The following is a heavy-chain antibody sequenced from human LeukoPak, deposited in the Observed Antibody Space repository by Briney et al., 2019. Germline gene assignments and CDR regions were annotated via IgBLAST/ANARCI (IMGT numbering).Heavy chain of an antibody. CDR3: ATARVRGVIGYYYYYGMDV. CDR1: GFTVSSNY. Sequence: GGSLRLSCAASGFTVSSNYMSWVRQAPGKGLEWVSVIYSGGSTYYADSVKGRFTISRDNSKNTLYLQMSSLRAEDTAVYYCATARVRGVIGYYYYYGMDVWGQGTTVTVSS. J-gene: IGHJ6*02. CDR2: IYSGGST. D-gene: IGHD3-10*01. V-gene: IGHV3-53*01.